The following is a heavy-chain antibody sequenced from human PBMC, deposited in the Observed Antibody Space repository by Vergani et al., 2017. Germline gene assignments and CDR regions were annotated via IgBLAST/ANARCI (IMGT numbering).Heavy chain of an antibody. J-gene: IGHJ2*01. CDR3: ARDFVGDYVKWYCER. Sequence: QVQLPESGPGLVKPSQTLSLPCPVSGGSLSSGSYYWRWLRQPAGKGLEWIGRIYTSGSTHYNPSLKSRVTISVDTSKNQFSLKLSSVTAADTAVYYCARDFVGDYVKWYCERWGRGTLVTVSA. V-gene: IGHV4-61*02. D-gene: IGHD4-17*01. CDR1: GGSLSSGSYY. CDR2: IYTSGST.